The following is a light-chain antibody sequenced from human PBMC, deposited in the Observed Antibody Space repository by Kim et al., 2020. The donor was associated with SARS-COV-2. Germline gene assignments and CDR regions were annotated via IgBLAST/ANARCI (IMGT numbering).Light chain of an antibody. CDR1: QGINNY. J-gene: IGKJ4*02. V-gene: IGKV1-27*01. CDR2: AAS. CDR3: QKDKSAPRT. Sequence: DIQMTQSPSSLSASVGDRVTITCRASQGINNYLAWYQQKPGKVPKLLIYAASTLQSGVPSRFSGSGFGTDFTLTISSLQPEDGATYYCQKDKSAPRTFGRRTRVEIK.